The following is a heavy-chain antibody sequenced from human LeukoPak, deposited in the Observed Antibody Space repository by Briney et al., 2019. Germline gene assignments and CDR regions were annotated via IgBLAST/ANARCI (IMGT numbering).Heavy chain of an antibody. V-gene: IGHV3-11*04. CDR3: ARDLTEDSSGYAYFDY. Sequence: GSLRLSCAASGFTFSDYYMNWIRQAPGKGLEWVSYISSSGSTIYYADSVKGRFTISRDNAKNSLYLQMNSLRAEDTAVYYCARDLTEDSSGYAYFDYWGQGTLVTVSS. CDR1: GFTFSDYY. D-gene: IGHD3-22*01. J-gene: IGHJ4*02. CDR2: ISSSGSTI.